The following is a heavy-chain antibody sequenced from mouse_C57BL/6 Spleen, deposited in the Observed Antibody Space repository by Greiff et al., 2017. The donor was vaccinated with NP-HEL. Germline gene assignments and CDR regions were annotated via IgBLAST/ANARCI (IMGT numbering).Heavy chain of an antibody. V-gene: IGHV14-4*01. Sequence: EVQLQQSGAELVRPGASVKLSCTASGFNIKDDYMHWVKQRPEQGLEWIGWIDPENGDTEYASKFQGKATITADHSSNTAYLQLSSLTSDATAVYYCTTGSSGLSWFAYWGQGTLVTGSA. J-gene: IGHJ3*01. D-gene: IGHD3-2*02. CDR1: GFNIKDDY. CDR3: TTGSSGLSWFAY. CDR2: IDPENGDT.